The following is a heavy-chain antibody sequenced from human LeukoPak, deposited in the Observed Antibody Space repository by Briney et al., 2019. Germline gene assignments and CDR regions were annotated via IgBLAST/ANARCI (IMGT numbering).Heavy chain of an antibody. CDR3: ARLGTYWSNYYFEY. J-gene: IGHJ4*02. CDR1: GYSFTTYW. D-gene: IGHD3-10*01. CDR2: IYPGDSDT. Sequence: GESLKISCQGTGYSFTTYWIGWVRQMPGKGLECMGIIYPGDSDTRYSPSFQGQVTISADKSINTAYLQWSSLKASDTAMYYCARLGTYWSNYYFEYWGQGTLVTVSS. V-gene: IGHV5-51*01.